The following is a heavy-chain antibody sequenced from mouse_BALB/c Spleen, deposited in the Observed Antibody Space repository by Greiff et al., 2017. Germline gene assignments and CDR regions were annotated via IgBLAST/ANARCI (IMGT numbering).Heavy chain of an antibody. V-gene: IGHV1S34*01. J-gene: IGHJ3*01. CDR2: ISCYNGAT. CDR1: GYSFTGYY. Sequence: LVKTGASVKISCKASGYSFTGYYMHWVKQSHGKSLEWIGYISCYNGATSYNQKFKGKATFTVDTSSSTAYMQFNSLTSEDSAVYYCASSYDYDDAWFAYWGQGTLVTVSA. CDR3: ASSYDYDDAWFAY. D-gene: IGHD2-4*01.